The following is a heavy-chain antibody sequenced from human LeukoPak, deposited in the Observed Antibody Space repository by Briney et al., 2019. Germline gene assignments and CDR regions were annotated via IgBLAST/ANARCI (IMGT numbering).Heavy chain of an antibody. CDR1: GVSISSYY. D-gene: IGHD6-19*01. CDR2: IYYSGST. J-gene: IGHJ6*02. CDR3: ARDRGAVAGLNYYYGMDV. Sequence: SETLSLTCTVSGVSISSYYWSWIRQPPGKGLEWIGYIYYSGSTNYNPSLKSRVTISVDTSKNQFSLKLSSVTAADTAVYYCARDRGAVAGLNYYYGMDVWGQGTTVTVSS. V-gene: IGHV4-59*01.